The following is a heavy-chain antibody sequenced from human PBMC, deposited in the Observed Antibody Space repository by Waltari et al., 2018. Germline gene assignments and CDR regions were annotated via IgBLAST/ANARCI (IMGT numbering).Heavy chain of an antibody. CDR3: ARQRKFGDDILTGYSEGYYFDY. V-gene: IGHV4-38-2*01. CDR2: IYHSGSP. Sequence: QVQLQESGPGLVKPSETLSLTCAVSGYSISSGYYWGWIRQPPGKGLEWIGSIYHSGSPYYNPSLKSRVTIAVDTSKNQFSLKLSSVTAADTAVYYCARQRKFGDDILTGYSEGYYFDYWGQGTLVTVSS. J-gene: IGHJ4*02. D-gene: IGHD3-9*01. CDR1: GYSISSGYY.